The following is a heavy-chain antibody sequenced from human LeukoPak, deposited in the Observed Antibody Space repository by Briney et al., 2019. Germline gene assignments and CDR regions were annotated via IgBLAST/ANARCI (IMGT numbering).Heavy chain of an antibody. CDR3: ARSIIGKEYYYDSSGYYHDY. Sequence: SQTLSLTCAISGDSVSSNSAAWNWIRQSPSGGLEWLGRTYYRSKWYNDYAVSVKSRITINPDTSKNQFSLQLNSVTPEDTAVYYCARSIIGKEYYYDSSGYYHDYWGQGTLVTVSS. V-gene: IGHV6-1*01. CDR1: GDSVSSNSAA. J-gene: IGHJ4*02. D-gene: IGHD3-22*01. CDR2: TYYRSKWYN.